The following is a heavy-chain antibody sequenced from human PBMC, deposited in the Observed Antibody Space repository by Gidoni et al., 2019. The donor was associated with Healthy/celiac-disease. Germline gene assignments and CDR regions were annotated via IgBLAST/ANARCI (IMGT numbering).Heavy chain of an antibody. CDR3: ARVRDSRQLYYFDY. Sequence: QVQLVQSGAEVTKPGSSVKVSCKASGGTFSSYAISWVRQAPGQGLEWMGGIIPIFGTANDAQKFKVRVKSTADESTSKANMEMSSLRSEDTAVYYCARVRDSRQLYYFDYWGQGTLVTVSS. J-gene: IGHJ4*02. CDR1: GGTFSSYA. D-gene: IGHD5-18*01. CDR2: IIPIFGTA. V-gene: IGHV1-69*01.